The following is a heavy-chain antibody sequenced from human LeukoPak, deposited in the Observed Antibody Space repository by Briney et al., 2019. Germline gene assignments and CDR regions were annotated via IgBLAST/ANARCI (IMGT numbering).Heavy chain of an antibody. V-gene: IGHV3-21*01. D-gene: IGHD4-11*01. CDR3: AREVEGTVTAPGYYYMDV. Sequence: GGSLRLSCAASGFTFSSYSMNWVRQAPGKGLEWVSSISSSSSYIYYADSVKGRFTISRDNAKNSLYLQMNSLRAEDTAVYYCAREVEGTVTAPGYYYMDVWGKGTTVTVSS. CDR2: ISSSSSYI. CDR1: GFTFSSYS. J-gene: IGHJ6*03.